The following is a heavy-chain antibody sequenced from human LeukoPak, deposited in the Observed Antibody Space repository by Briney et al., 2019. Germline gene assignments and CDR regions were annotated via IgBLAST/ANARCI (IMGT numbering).Heavy chain of an antibody. J-gene: IGHJ6*02. CDR3: ATQPGLYDSGLSWTYHFFVVDF. Sequence: PGGSLRLSCAASGCTFSDYYMSWIRQPPGKGLEWVAYISSSGSTKYYAVSVKGRFTISRDNAKNSLYLQMNSLRAEDTAIYYCATQPGLYDSGLSWTYHFFVVDFWGQGTTVTVSS. V-gene: IGHV3-11*01. D-gene: IGHD6-19*01. CDR1: GCTFSDYY. CDR2: ISSSGSTK.